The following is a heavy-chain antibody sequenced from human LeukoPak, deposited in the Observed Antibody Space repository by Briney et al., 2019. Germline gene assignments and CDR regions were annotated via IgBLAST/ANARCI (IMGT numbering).Heavy chain of an antibody. V-gene: IGHV3-21*01. CDR2: ISSTSTSI. J-gene: IGHJ3*01. CDR3: ARGFRAFDF. Sequence: PGGSLKLSCAASGFTFSNYWMSWVRQAPGKGLEWVSSISSTSTSIYHADSVKGRFTISRDNTKNSLYLQMDSLRAEDTAVYYRARGFRAFDFWAQGTMVTVSS. CDR1: GFTFSNYW.